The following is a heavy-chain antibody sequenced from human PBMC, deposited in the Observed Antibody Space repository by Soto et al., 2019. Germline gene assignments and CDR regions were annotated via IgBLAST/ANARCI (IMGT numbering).Heavy chain of an antibody. CDR3: AKANSHYYYMDV. CDR1: GFTFDDYA. D-gene: IGHD6-13*01. Sequence: EVQLVESGGGLVQPGRSLRLSCAASGFTFDDYAMHWVRQVPGKGLEWVSDISRNSGSIAYADSVKGRFTISRDNAKNSLYLQMSSLRAEDTALYYCAKANSHYYYMDVWGKGTTVTVSS. CDR2: ISRNSGSI. V-gene: IGHV3-9*01. J-gene: IGHJ6*03.